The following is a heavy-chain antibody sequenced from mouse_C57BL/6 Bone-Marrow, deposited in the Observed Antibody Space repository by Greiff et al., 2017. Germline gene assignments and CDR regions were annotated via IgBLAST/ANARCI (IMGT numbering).Heavy chain of an antibody. V-gene: IGHV1-15*01. CDR3: TNYGSRRFAY. J-gene: IGHJ3*01. CDR2: IDPETGGT. Sequence: QVQLQQSGAELVRPGASVTLSCKASGYTFTDYEMHWVKQTPVHGLEWIGAIDPETGGTAYNQKFKGKAILTADKSSSTAYMELRSLTSEDSAVYYCTNYGSRRFAYWGQGTLVTVSA. CDR1: GYTFTDYE. D-gene: IGHD1-1*01.